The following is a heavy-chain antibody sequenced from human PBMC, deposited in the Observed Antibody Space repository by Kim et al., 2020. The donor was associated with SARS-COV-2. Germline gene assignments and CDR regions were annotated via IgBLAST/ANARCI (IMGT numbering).Heavy chain of an antibody. J-gene: IGHJ6*01. D-gene: IGHD3-10*01. CDR3: ARGSPRGFGELPYYYYGMDV. V-gene: IGHV1-69*13. CDR1: GGTFSSYA. CDR2: IIPIFGTA. Sequence: SVKVSCKASGGTFSSYAISWVRQAPGQGLEWMGGIIPIFGTANYAQKFQGRVTITADESTSTAYMERSSLRSEDTAVYYCARGSPRGFGELPYYYYGMDVWGQGTTVTVSS.